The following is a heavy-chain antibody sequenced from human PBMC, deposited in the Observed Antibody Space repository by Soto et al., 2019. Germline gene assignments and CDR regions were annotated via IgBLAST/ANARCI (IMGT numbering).Heavy chain of an antibody. CDR1: AYSFTTYH. Sequence: ASVKVSCKASAYSFTTYHIHWVRQAPGQGLEWMGLINPDAGATNYAQRLQGRLRLTRDTSTSTVYMELRSLRFDDTAVYYCARGDIVLVPASEGNWFDPWGQGTLVT. J-gene: IGHJ5*02. CDR3: ARGDIVLVPASEGNWFDP. V-gene: IGHV1-46*01. CDR2: INPDAGAT. D-gene: IGHD2-2*01.